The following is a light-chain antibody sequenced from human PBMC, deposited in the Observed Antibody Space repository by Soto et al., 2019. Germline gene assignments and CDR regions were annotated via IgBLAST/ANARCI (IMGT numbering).Light chain of an antibody. V-gene: IGKV3-15*01. CDR1: QSVSSN. CDR3: QQYNNWPS. J-gene: IGKJ1*01. CDR2: GAS. Sequence: EIVMTQSPATLYVSPEERATLSCRARQSVSSNLALYQQKPGQAPRLLIDGASTRDTVIPARFSDSGSGTEFTITISSLQSEDFAVYSCQQYNNWPSFGHGTKVEIK.